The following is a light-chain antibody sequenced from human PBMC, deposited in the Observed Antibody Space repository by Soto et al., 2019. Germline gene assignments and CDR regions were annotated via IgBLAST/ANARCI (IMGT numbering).Light chain of an antibody. CDR3: QTWGTGIVV. CDR1: SGHSDYA. J-gene: IGLJ2*01. Sequence: QLVLTQSPSASASLGASVKLTCTLSSGHSDYAIAWHQQQPEKGPRYLMKLNSGGRHNKGDGIPDRFSGSSSGAERYLTISSLQSEDEADYSCQTWGTGIVVFGGGTKLTVL. V-gene: IGLV4-69*01. CDR2: LNSGGRH.